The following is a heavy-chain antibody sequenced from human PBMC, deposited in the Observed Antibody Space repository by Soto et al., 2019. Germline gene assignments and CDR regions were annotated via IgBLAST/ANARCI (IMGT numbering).Heavy chain of an antibody. Sequence: PSETLSLTCAVYGGSFSCYYWSWSRQPPGKGLEWIGEINHSGSTNYNPSLKSRVTISVDTSKNQFSLKLSSVTAADTAVYYCARASATPHYYYYYGMDVWGQGTTVTVSS. V-gene: IGHV4-34*01. CDR2: INHSGST. CDR1: GGSFSCYY. D-gene: IGHD2-15*01. CDR3: ARASATPHYYYYYGMDV. J-gene: IGHJ6*02.